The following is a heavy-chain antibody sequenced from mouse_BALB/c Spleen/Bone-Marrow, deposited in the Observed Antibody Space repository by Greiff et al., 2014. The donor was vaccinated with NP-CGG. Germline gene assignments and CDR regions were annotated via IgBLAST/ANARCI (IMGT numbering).Heavy chain of an antibody. Sequence: QVQLQQSGAELARPGTSVKISCKASGYPFTSYWLGWLKQRPGHGLEWIGDNYPGGGYTKYNENFKGKATLTADTSSSTAYMQLSSLTSEDSVVYFCARYWDGYYFAYWGQGTTLTVAS. CDR1: GYPFTSYW. V-gene: IGHV1-63*02. CDR3: ARYWDGYYFAY. J-gene: IGHJ2*01. CDR2: NYPGGGYT. D-gene: IGHD4-1*01.